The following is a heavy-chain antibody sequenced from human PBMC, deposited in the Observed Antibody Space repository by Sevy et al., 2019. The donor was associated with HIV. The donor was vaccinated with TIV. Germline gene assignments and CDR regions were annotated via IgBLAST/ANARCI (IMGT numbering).Heavy chain of an antibody. V-gene: IGHV4-4*07. CDR3: ASDGGGELWPENFDY. CDR1: GGSISSYY. J-gene: IGHJ4*02. D-gene: IGHD3-16*01. Sequence: GSLRLSCTVSGGSISSYYWSWIRQPAGKGLEWIGRIYTSGSTNYNPSLKSRVTMSVDTSKNQFSLKLSSVTAADTAVYYCASDGGGELWPENFDYWGQGTLVTVSS. CDR2: IYTSGST.